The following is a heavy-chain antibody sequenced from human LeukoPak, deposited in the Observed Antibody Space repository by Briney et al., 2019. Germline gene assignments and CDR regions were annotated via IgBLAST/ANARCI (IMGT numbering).Heavy chain of an antibody. CDR2: ISTNGGST. CDR3: VKDKSPNDYYYYGMDV. Sequence: GGSLRLSCAVSGFTRSNFEMNWVRQAPGKGLEYVSTISTNGGSTYYADSVKGRFTISRDNSKNTLYLRMSSLRAEDTAVYHCVKDKSPNDYYYYGMDVWGQGTTVTVSS. V-gene: IGHV3-64D*06. CDR1: GFTRSNFE. J-gene: IGHJ6*02.